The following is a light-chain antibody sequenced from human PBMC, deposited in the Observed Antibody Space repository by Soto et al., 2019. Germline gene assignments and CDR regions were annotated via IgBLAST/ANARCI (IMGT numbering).Light chain of an antibody. V-gene: IGKV1-39*01. J-gene: IGKJ5*01. CDR1: QAINTY. Sequence: DIQMTQSPSFLSASVGDRVTISCRASQAINTYLDWYQQKPGNAPTLLIYCTSDLQNGVPSRFSGGGSSTDFTRTTSSLQPEDFATYYCQQSYSTLPITFGQGTRLEV. CDR2: CTS. CDR3: QQSYSTLPIT.